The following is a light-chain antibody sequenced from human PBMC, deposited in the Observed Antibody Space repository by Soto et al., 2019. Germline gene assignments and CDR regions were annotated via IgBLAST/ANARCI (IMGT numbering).Light chain of an antibody. V-gene: IGKV1-27*01. CDR3: QKYDSAPLT. CDR2: GAS. J-gene: IGKJ1*01. Sequence: EIQMTQSPSSLSASVGDRVTITCRASQDISNYLAWYQQKPGKVPKLLIYGASTLQSGVPSRLSGSGSGTDFTLISNSLQPDDVATYYCQKYDSAPLTFGQGTKVEI. CDR1: QDISNY.